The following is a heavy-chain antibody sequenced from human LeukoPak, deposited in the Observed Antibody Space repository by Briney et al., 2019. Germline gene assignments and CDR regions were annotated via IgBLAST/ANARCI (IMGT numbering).Heavy chain of an antibody. CDR3: ARVYGMIGSYSYYYYGMDV. CDR1: GGTFSSYA. V-gene: IGHV1-8*02. D-gene: IGHD1-26*01. CDR2: MNPNSGNT. J-gene: IGHJ6*02. Sequence: ASVKLSCKASGGTFSSYAINWVRQATGQGLEWMGWMNPNSGNTGYAQKFQGRVTMTRNTSISTAYMELSSLRSEDTAVYYCARVYGMIGSYSYYYYGMDVWGQGTTVTVSS.